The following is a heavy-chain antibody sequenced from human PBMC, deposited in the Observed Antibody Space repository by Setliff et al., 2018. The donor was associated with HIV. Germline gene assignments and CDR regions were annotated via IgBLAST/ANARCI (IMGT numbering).Heavy chain of an antibody. Sequence: ASVKVSCKVYGYSLTELSMRWVRQAPGKGLEGLGVLDRDDGEKFYAQKFQGRVTMTEDTSTNTAYMELRSLRSEDTAVYSCAAEVVGLTLGSFDYWGLGTLVTVSS. D-gene: IGHD2-15*01. J-gene: IGHJ4*02. CDR3: AAEVVGLTLGSFDY. CDR2: LDRDDGEK. V-gene: IGHV1-24*01. CDR1: GYSLTELS.